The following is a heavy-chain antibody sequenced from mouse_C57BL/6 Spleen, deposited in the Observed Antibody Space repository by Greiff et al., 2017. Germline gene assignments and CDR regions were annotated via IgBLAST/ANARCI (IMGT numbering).Heavy chain of an antibody. J-gene: IGHJ4*01. Sequence: EVMLVESGGGLVKPGGSLKLSCAASGFTFSDYGMHWVRQAPEKGLEWVAYISSGSSTIYYADTVKGRFTISRDNAKNTLFLQMTSLRSEDTAVYYCAIYSNYPVYAMDYWGQGTSVTVSS. CDR1: GFTFSDYG. CDR3: AIYSNYPVYAMDY. D-gene: IGHD2-5*01. CDR2: ISSGSSTI. V-gene: IGHV5-17*01.